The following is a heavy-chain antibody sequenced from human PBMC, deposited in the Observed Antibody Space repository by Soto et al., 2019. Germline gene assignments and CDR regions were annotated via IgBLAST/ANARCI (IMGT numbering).Heavy chain of an antibody. CDR1: GYTFTSYG. V-gene: IGHV1-18*01. CDR2: ISAHNGNT. CDR3: ARGRNGDY. Sequence: QVHLVQSGAEVKKPGASVKVSCKGSGYTFTSYGITWVRQAPGQGLEWMGWISAHNGNTDYAQKLQGRVTVTRETCTSTAYMGLRGLRSDDTAVYYCARGRNGDYWGQGALVTVSS. J-gene: IGHJ4*02. D-gene: IGHD1-1*01.